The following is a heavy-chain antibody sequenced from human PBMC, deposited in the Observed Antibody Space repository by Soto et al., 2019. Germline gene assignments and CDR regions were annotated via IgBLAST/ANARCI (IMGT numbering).Heavy chain of an antibody. CDR2: IYYSGSN. CDR3: ARRVRSIPTLLAWCDP. Sequence: SKTLSLTWTVSGGSISNGCYYWSWIRPHPGKGLEGIGYIYYSGSNYYNPSLKSRFTISVDTSKNQSSLNPSSFRAPYRRVYYCARRVRSIPTLLAWCDPWGQG. D-gene: IGHD6-6*01. J-gene: IGHJ5*02. V-gene: IGHV4-31*02. CDR1: GGSISNGCYY.